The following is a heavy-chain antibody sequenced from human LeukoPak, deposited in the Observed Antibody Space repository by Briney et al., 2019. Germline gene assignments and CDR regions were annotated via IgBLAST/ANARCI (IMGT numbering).Heavy chain of an antibody. V-gene: IGHV1-8*01. CDR3: ATEGLGIAACSQYYYFGIDV. J-gene: IGHJ6*02. Sequence: ASVKVSCKASGYTFTSYDINWVRQATGQGLEWMGWMNPNSGNTGYAQKFQGRVTMTRNTSISTAYMELSSLRSEDTAVYYCATEGLGIAACSQYYYFGIDVWGQGTTVTVSS. CDR1: GYTFTSYD. CDR2: MNPNSGNT. D-gene: IGHD6-6*01.